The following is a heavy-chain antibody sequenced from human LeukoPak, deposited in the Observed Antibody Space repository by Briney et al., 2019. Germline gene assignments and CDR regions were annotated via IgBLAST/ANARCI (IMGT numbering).Heavy chain of an antibody. CDR2: IYTSGST. D-gene: IGHD6-13*01. CDR3: ASSWRRYSSSWYYIDY. J-gene: IGHJ4*02. V-gene: IGHV4-61*02. Sequence: SETLSLTCAVSGGSISSGSYYWSWIRQPAGKGLEWIGRIYTSGSTNYNPSLKSRVTISVDTSKNQFSLKLSSVTAADTAVYYCASSWRRYSSSWYYIDYWGQGTLVTVSS. CDR1: GGSISSGSYY.